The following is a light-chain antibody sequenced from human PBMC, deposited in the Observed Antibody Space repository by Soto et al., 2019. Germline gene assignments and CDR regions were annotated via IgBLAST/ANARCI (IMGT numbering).Light chain of an antibody. CDR3: QQYNSYPIT. Sequence: DIPMTQSPSTLSASVGDRVTITCRASQSISSWLAWYQQKPGKAPKLLIYDASSLESGVPSRFSGSGSGTEFTLTISSLQPDDFATYYGQQYNSYPITFGQGTRLEIK. CDR1: QSISSW. V-gene: IGKV1-5*01. CDR2: DAS. J-gene: IGKJ5*01.